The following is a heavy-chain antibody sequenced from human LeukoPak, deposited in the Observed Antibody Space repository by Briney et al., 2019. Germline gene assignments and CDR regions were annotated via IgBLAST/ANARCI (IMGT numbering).Heavy chain of an antibody. CDR3: ARDPLYYYEGSGYYGRLDY. D-gene: IGHD3-22*01. Sequence: PGGSLRLSCAASGFTFSSYWMSWVCQAPGKGLEWVANIKQDGSEKSFVDSVKGRFTISRDNAKNSLYLQMNSLRAEDTAVYYCARDPLYYYEGSGYYGRLDYWGQGTLVTVSS. J-gene: IGHJ4*02. CDR2: IKQDGSEK. V-gene: IGHV3-7*01. CDR1: GFTFSSYW.